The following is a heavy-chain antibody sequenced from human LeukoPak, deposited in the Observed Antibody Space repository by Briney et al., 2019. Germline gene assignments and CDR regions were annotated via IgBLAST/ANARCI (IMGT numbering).Heavy chain of an antibody. CDR1: GFTFSSYA. CDR3: AKYCSGGSCYSGLY. CDR2: ITTSGG. D-gene: IGHD2-15*01. Sequence: GGSLRLSCAASGFTFSSYAMTWVRQAPGKGLEWVSAITTSGGYYADSVKGRFTTSRDTSKNTLYLQMNSLRAEDTAVYYRAKYCSGGSCYSGLYWGQGTLVTVSS. J-gene: IGHJ4*02. V-gene: IGHV3-23*01.